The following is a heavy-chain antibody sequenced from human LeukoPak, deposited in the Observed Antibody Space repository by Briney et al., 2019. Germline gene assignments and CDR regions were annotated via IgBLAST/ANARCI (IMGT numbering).Heavy chain of an antibody. CDR1: GFTFSSYA. J-gene: IGHJ6*02. Sequence: QPGGSLRLSCAASGFTFSSYAMSWVRQAPGKGLEWVSAISGSGGSTYYADSVKGRFTISRDNSKNTLYLQMNSLRAEDTAVYYCAKGTCWAARPCYYGMDVWGQGTAVTVSS. CDR2: ISGSGGST. CDR3: AKGTCWAARPCYYGMDV. D-gene: IGHD6-6*01. V-gene: IGHV3-23*01.